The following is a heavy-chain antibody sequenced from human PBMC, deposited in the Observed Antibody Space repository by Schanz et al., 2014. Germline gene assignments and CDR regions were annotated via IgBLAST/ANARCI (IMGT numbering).Heavy chain of an antibody. CDR2: IGGSDGNT. Sequence: QVQLLQSGAEVKKPGASVKVSCKASGYTFTRHYMHWVRQAPGQGLEWMGWIGGSDGNTNFAQKFQGRVTMTTDTSTSTVYMELRSLTSDDSAVYYCARDRDQWDGNYLDYWGQGTLVTVSS. J-gene: IGHJ4*02. V-gene: IGHV1-18*04. D-gene: IGHD1-26*01. CDR3: ARDRDQWDGNYLDY. CDR1: GYTFTRHY.